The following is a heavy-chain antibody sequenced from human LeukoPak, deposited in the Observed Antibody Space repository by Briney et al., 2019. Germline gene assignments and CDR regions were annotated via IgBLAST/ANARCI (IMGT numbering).Heavy chain of an antibody. CDR2: ITSSSFNI. CDR1: GFTFSSYT. CDR3: ARVSGGYPP. V-gene: IGHV3-21*01. J-gene: IGHJ5*02. Sequence: GGSLRLSCAASGFTFSSYTMNWVRQAPGKGLEWVSSITSSSFNIYYADSVRGRFTISRDNAKNSLYLQMNSLRAEDTAVYYCARVSGGYPPWGQGTLVTVSS. D-gene: IGHD6-19*01.